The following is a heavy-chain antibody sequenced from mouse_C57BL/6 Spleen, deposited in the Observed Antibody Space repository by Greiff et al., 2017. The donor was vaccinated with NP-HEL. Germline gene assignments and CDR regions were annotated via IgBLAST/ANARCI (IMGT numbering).Heavy chain of an antibody. CDR2: IYPGDGDT. CDR1: GYAFSSSW. CDR3: AREGAGRAMDY. J-gene: IGHJ4*01. Sequence: QVQLKQSGPELVKPGASVKISCKASGYAFSSSWMNWVKQRPGKGLEWIGRIYPGDGDTNYNGKFKGKATLTADKSSSTAYMQLSSLTSEDSAVYFCAREGAGRAMDYWGQGTSVTASS. D-gene: IGHD3-3*01. V-gene: IGHV1-82*01.